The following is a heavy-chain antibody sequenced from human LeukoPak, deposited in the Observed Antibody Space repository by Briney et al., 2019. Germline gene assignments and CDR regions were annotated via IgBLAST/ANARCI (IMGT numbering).Heavy chain of an antibody. CDR3: ARSRGEYTYIDY. CDR1: GC. D-gene: IGHD3-10*01. V-gene: IGHV3-71*01. CDR2: TKNKTNRGTT. J-gene: IGHJ4*02. Sequence: GGSLRLSCAASGCMQWICRAPGKGLEWVGFTKNKTNRGTTEYAASVKGRSTISRDDSKTIACLQMNSLKTEDTAVYFCARSRGEYTYIDYWGQGTLVTVSS.